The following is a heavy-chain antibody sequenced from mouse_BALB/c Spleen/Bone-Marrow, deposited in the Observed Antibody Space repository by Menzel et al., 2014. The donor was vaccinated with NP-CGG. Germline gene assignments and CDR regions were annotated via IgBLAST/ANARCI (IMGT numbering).Heavy chain of an antibody. CDR2: INPGRGGT. V-gene: IGHV1-54*01. CDR3: ARGITTGYFDY. D-gene: IGHD1-1*01. Sequence: QVQLKGSGAELVRPGTSVKVSCKASGYAFTNYLIEWVKQRPGQGLEWIGVINPGRGGTNYDETFKGKATLTADKSSSTAYRQLSSLTSDASAVYFCARGITTGYFDYWGPGTSLTLSS. J-gene: IGHJ2*02. CDR1: GYAFTNYL.